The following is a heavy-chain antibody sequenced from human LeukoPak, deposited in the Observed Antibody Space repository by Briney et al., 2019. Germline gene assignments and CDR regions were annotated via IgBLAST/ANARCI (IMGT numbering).Heavy chain of an antibody. V-gene: IGHV1-2*02. J-gene: IGHJ5*02. CDR1: GYTFTGFY. Sequence: GASVKVSCKAFGYTFTGFYMHWVRQAPGQGLEWMGWMNPNTGVTNHAQQFQGRVTMTRDTSISTAYMELSRLRSDDTAVYYCVRDRGAEQQLSSWFDPWGQGTLVTVSS. D-gene: IGHD6-13*01. CDR2: MNPNTGVT. CDR3: VRDRGAEQQLSSWFDP.